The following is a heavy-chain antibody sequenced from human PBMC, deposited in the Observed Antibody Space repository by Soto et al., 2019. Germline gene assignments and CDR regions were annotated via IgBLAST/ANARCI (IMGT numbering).Heavy chain of an antibody. D-gene: IGHD3-22*01. J-gene: IGHJ4*02. CDR3: ARGGDSSGSWPRY. V-gene: IGHV3-21*01. Sequence: EVQLVQSGGGLVKPGGSLRLSCAASGFTFSSYSMNWVRQALGKGLEWVSSVSSSSSYIYYADSLKGRFTISRDNAKNSLYLQMNSLRVEDTAVYYCARGGDSSGSWPRYWGQGTLVTVSS. CDR2: VSSSSSYI. CDR1: GFTFSSYS.